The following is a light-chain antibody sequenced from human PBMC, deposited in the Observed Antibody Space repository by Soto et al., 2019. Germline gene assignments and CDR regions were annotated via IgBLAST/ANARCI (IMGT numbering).Light chain of an antibody. CDR2: RKS. CDR3: QNYGNSLWT. CDR1: KSFLYNSNKKNY. J-gene: IGKJ1*01. Sequence: DIVMTQSPDSLALSLGERATINCKSSKSFLYNSNKKNYLTWYQQKPGQAPRIXIYRKSNRVTGIPDRFSGSGSGTDLNLTISRLEPEDFAVYFCQNYGNSLWTFGQGTKVDIK. V-gene: IGKV4-1*01.